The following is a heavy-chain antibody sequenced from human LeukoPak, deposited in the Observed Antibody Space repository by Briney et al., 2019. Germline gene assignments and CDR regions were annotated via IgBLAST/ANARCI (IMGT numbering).Heavy chain of an antibody. D-gene: IGHD3-22*01. CDR1: GFTFGDYV. CDR3: TTDSGYEDDFDY. CDR2: IRSKAYGGTT. V-gene: IGHV3-49*04. J-gene: IGHJ4*02. Sequence: GGSLRLSCTASGFTFGDYVMSWVRQAPGKGLEWVGFIRSKAYGGTTKNAASVKGRFTISRDDSRSIAYLQMNSLKTEDTAVYYCTTDSGYEDDFDYWGQGTLVTVSS.